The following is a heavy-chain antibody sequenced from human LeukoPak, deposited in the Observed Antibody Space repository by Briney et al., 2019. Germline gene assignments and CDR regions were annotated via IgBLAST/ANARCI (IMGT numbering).Heavy chain of an antibody. CDR2: IYYSGST. J-gene: IGHJ4*02. Sequence: SETLSLTCTVSGGSISSYYWSWIRQPPGKGLEWIGYIYYSGSTNYNPSLKSRVTISVDTSKNQFSLKLSSVTAADTAVHYCARGVAVAGVSREKGRFDYWGQGTLVTVSS. CDR3: ARGVAVAGVSREKGRFDY. D-gene: IGHD6-19*01. V-gene: IGHV4-59*01. CDR1: GGSISSYY.